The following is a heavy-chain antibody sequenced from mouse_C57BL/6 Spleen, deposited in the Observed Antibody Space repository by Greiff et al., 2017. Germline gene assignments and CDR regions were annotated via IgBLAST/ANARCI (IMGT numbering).Heavy chain of an antibody. V-gene: IGHV1-50*01. J-gene: IGHJ3*01. Sequence: QVQLQQPGAELVKPGASVKLSCKASGYTFTGYWMQWVKQRPGQGLEWIGEIDPSDSYTNYNQKFKGKATLTVDTSSSTAYMQLSSLTSEDSAVYYCAGAQARGAWFAYWGQGTLVTVSA. CDR2: IDPSDSYT. D-gene: IGHD3-2*02. CDR1: GYTFTGYW. CDR3: AGAQARGAWFAY.